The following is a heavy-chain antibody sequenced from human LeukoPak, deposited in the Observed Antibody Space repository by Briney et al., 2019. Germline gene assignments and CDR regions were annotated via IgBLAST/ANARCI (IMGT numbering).Heavy chain of an antibody. J-gene: IGHJ4*02. CDR1: GGSISSYY. CDR2: IYYSGST. CDR3: ARHYGSGSYYRKGTVLFDY. Sequence: SETLSLTCTVSGGSISSYYWSWVRQPPGKGLEWIGYIYYSGSTNYNPSLKSPVTISVDTSQNQFSLKLSSVTAADPAVYYCARHYGSGSYYRKGTVLFDYWGQGTLVTVSS. D-gene: IGHD3-10*01. V-gene: IGHV4-59*01.